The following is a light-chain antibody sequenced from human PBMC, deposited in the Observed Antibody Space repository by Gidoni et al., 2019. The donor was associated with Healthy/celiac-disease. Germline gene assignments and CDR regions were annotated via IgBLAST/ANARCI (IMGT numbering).Light chain of an antibody. CDR2: DAS. Sequence: VLTQSPATLSLSPGERATLSCRASQSVSSYLAWYQQKPGQAPRLLIYDASNRATGIPARFSGSGSGTDFTLTISSLEPEDFAVYYCQQRSNWLFTFGPGTKVDIK. V-gene: IGKV3-11*01. CDR1: QSVSSY. CDR3: QQRSNWLFT. J-gene: IGKJ3*01.